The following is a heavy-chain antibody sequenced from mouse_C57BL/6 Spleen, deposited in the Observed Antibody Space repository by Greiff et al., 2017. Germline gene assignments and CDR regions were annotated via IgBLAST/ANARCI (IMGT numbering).Heavy chain of an antibody. CDR2: INPSNGGT. Sequence: QVQLQQPGTELVKPGASVKLSCKASGYTFTSYWMHWVKQRPGQGLEWIGNINPSNGGTNYNEKFKSKATLTVDKSSSTADMQLSSLTSEDAAVYYCARRGEGYYDYFDYWGQGTTLTVSS. D-gene: IGHD2-3*01. CDR1: GYTFTSYW. CDR3: ARRGEGYYDYFDY. J-gene: IGHJ2*01. V-gene: IGHV1-53*01.